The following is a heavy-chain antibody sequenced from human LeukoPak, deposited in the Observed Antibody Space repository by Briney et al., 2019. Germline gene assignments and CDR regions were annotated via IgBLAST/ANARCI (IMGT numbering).Heavy chain of an antibody. CDR2: INAGNGNT. D-gene: IGHD2-21*02. V-gene: IGHV1-3*01. Sequence: GASVKVSCKASGYTFTSYAMHWVRQAPGQRLEWMGWINAGNGNTKYSQKFQGRVTITRDTSASTAYMELSSLRSEDTAVYYCAREYCGGDCYSGCYYYYGMDVWGQGTTVTVSS. CDR1: GYTFTSYA. CDR3: AREYCGGDCYSGCYYYYGMDV. J-gene: IGHJ6*02.